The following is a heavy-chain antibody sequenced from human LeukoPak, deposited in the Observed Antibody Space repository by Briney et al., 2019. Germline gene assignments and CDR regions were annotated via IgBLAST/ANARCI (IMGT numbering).Heavy chain of an antibody. CDR1: GYTLTELS. D-gene: IGHD3-22*01. J-gene: IGHJ6*02. Sequence: GASVKVSFKVSGYTLTELSMHWVRQAPGKGLEWMGGFDPEDGETIYAQKFQGRVTMTEDTSTDTAYMELSSLRSEDTAVYYCSTSTMIVVAGNTNYYYYYGMDVWGQGTTVTVSS. CDR3: STSTMIVVAGNTNYYYYYGMDV. V-gene: IGHV1-24*01. CDR2: FDPEDGET.